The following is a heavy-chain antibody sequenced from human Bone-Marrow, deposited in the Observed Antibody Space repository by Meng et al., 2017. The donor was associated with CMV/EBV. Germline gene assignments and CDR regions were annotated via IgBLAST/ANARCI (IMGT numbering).Heavy chain of an antibody. CDR2: ISSSGSSI. CDR3: ATWYCSGNSCCGHCALDL. J-gene: IGHJ3*01. V-gene: IGHV3-48*03. D-gene: IGHD2-2*01. Sequence: GESLKISCAASGFTFSSYEMNWVRQAPGKGLEWVSYISSSGSSIYYADSVKGRFIISVDNAKNSLYLQMNNLRVEDTAVYYCATWYCSGNSCCGHCALDLWGQGTMVTVSS. CDR1: GFTFSSYE.